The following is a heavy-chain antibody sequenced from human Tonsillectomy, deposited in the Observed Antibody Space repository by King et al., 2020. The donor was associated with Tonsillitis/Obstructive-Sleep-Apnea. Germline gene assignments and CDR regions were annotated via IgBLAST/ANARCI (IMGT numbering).Heavy chain of an antibody. D-gene: IGHD6-13*01. CDR1: GYSFTNYW. J-gene: IGHJ6*02. CDR3: ARHVIAAADGPPGMDV. CDR2: IDPSDSYT. V-gene: IGHV5-10-1*03. Sequence: QLVQSGAEVKKSGASLRISCKGSGYSFTNYWINWVRQMPGKGLEWMGRIDPSDSYTNYSPSFQGHVTISVDKSISTAYLQWSSLKASDTAMYYCARHVIAAADGPPGMDVWGQGTTVIVSS.